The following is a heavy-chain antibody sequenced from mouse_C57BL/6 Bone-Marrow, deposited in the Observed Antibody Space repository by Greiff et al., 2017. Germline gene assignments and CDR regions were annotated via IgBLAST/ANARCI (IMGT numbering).Heavy chain of an antibody. J-gene: IGHJ2*01. CDR3: ATGLRLLYFDY. V-gene: IGHV14-4*01. D-gene: IGHD1-2*01. CDR1: GFNIKDDY. CDR2: IDPENGDT. Sequence: VQLKQSGAELVRPGASVKLSCTASGFNIKDDYMHWVKQRPEQGLEWIGWIDPENGDTEYASKFQGKATITADTSSNTAYLQLSSLTSEDTAVYYCATGLRLLYFDYWGQGTTLTVSS.